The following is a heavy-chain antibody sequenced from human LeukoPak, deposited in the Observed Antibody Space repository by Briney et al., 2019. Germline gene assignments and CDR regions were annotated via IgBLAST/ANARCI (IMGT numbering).Heavy chain of an antibody. CDR2: ISSSSSTI. CDR1: GFTFSSYS. Sequence: GGSLTLSCAASGFTFSSYSMNCLRQAPGKGLEWVLYISSSSSTIYYADSVKGRFTISRDNAKNSLYLQMNSLRAEDTAVYYRARGRATTKDYWGQGTLVTVSS. J-gene: IGHJ4*02. V-gene: IGHV3-48*04. CDR3: ARGRATTKDY. D-gene: IGHD1-26*01.